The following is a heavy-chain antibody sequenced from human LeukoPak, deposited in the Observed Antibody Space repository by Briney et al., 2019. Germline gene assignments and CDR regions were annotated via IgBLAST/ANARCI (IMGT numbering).Heavy chain of an antibody. CDR2: IYPGDSDT. D-gene: IGHD3-22*01. CDR3: ARHLIVIGRVDAFDI. CDR1: GYSFTSYW. V-gene: IGHV5-51*01. J-gene: IGHJ3*02. Sequence: GESLRISCKGSGYSFTSYWIGWVRQMPGKGLEWMGIIYPGDSDTRYSPSFQGQVTISADKSISTAYLQWSSLKASDTAMYYCARHLIVIGRVDAFDIWGQGTMVTVSS.